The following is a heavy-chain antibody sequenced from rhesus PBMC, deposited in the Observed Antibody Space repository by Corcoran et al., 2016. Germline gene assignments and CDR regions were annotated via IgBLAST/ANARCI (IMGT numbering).Heavy chain of an antibody. CDR2: DDPEDGET. Sequence: EVQLVQSGAEVKKPGASVKISCKASGYTFTDYYLHWVRQAPGKGLEWMGADDPEDGETHSAKKCHNRVTITRDTSTATAYMELSSLRSEDTAVYYCATGRPGGFDYWGQGVLVTVSS. CDR3: ATGRPGGFDY. V-gene: IGHV1-111*01. CDR1: GYTFTDYY. J-gene: IGHJ4*01.